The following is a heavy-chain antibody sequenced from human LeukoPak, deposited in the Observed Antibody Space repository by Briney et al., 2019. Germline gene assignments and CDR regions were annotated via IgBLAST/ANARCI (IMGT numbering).Heavy chain of an antibody. CDR3: ARDGRGAVAGTGFDY. CDR1: GYTFTSYD. D-gene: IGHD6-19*01. CDR2: MNPNSGNT. V-gene: IGHV1-8*01. Sequence: GASVKVSCKASGYTFTSYDINWVRQATGRGLEWMGWMNPNSGNTGYAQKFQGRVTMTRNTSISTAYMELSSLRSEDTAVYYCARDGRGAVAGTGFDYWGQGTLVTVSS. J-gene: IGHJ4*02.